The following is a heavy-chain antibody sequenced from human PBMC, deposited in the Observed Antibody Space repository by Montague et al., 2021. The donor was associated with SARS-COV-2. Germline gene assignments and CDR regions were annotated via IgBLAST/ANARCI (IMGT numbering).Heavy chain of an antibody. D-gene: IGHD4-17*01. J-gene: IGHJ4*02. CDR3: ARENTVTTFGGPYYIDS. CDR2: IYDSGST. CDR1: GRSVTSYY. V-gene: IGHV4-59*02. Sequence: SETLSLTCIVSGRSVTSYYWSWIRQPPGKGLEWIGHIYDSGSTNYNPSXXSRVTISVDTSKNQFSLKLSSVTAADTAVYYCARENTVTTFGGPYYIDSWGQGTLVTVSA.